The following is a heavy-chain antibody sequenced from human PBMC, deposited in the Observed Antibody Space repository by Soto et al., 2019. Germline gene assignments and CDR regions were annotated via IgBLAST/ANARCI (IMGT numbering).Heavy chain of an antibody. V-gene: IGHV4-59*12. J-gene: IGHJ4*02. Sequence: QVQLRESGPGLVKPSETLSLTCSVSGVSITGSYWSWIRQPPGKTLEWIGYVYHSGTTTYNPSLKSRVPITVGTSQNPFSLPFTSVIAADPAGYFRARGMPFGAGSLAGSDYWGPGNLVTVSS. CDR2: VYHSGTT. CDR3: ARGMPFGAGSLAGSDY. CDR1: GVSITGSY. D-gene: IGHD3-16*01.